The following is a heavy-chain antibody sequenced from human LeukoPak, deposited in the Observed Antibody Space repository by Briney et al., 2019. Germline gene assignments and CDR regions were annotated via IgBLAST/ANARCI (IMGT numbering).Heavy chain of an antibody. CDR1: GFNFRSYW. V-gene: IGHV3-7*04. CDR3: VRVESYIDILTGRFDVYHFDY. Sequence: GGSLRLSCAASGFNFRSYWMSWVRQAPGRGLDWVANIKFDGSEEIYVDSVKGRFTISRDNAEKSLYLQMNSLRVEDTAVYYCVRVESYIDILTGRFDVYHFDYWGQGALVTVSS. J-gene: IGHJ4*02. CDR2: IKFDGSEE. D-gene: IGHD3-9*01.